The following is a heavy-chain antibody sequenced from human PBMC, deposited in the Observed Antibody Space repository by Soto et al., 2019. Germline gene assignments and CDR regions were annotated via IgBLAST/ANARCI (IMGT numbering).Heavy chain of an antibody. CDR1: GFTFSSYS. J-gene: IGHJ5*02. CDR2: ISDSSRYI. V-gene: IGHV3-21*01. D-gene: IGHD1-26*01. Sequence: GGSLRLSCAASGFTFSSYSMHWVRQAPGTGLEWVSSISDSSRYIYYADSVKGRFAISRDNAKNSLYLQMNSLRAEDTAVYYCARGGSGSYFPVDWFDPWGQGTLVTVSS. CDR3: ARGGSGSYFPVDWFDP.